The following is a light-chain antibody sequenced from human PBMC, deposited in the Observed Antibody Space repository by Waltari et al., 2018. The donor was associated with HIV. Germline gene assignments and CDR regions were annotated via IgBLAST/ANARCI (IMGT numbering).Light chain of an antibody. J-gene: IGKJ1*01. CDR1: QSISSN. Sequence: EIVMTQSPATLSVSPGERATLSCRASQSISSNLAWYQQRLGQAPRLLIYDASIRATGIPARFSGSGSGTELTLNISSLQSEDFAVYYCQQYNNWPPWTFGQGTKVEIE. CDR3: QQYNNWPPWT. CDR2: DAS. V-gene: IGKV3-15*01.